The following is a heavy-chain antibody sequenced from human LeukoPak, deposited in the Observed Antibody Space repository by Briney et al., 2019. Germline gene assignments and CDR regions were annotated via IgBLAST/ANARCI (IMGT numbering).Heavy chain of an antibody. CDR2: ISGSGGST. CDR3: AKSLLTTATGTGRAFDI. V-gene: IGHV3-23*01. CDR1: GFTFSNFG. J-gene: IGHJ3*02. D-gene: IGHD1-1*01. Sequence: PGGSLRLSCVVSGFTFSNFGMSWVRQAPGRGLEWVSSISGSGGSTNYADSVKGRFTVSRDNSKNTLYLKMNSLRAEDSAEYYCAKSLLTTATGTGRAFDIWGQGTMVTVSA.